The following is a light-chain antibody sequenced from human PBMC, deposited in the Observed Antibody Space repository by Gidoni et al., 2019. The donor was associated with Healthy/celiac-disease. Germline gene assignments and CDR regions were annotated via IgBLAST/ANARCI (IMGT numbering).Light chain of an antibody. J-gene: IGLJ3*02. CDR3: QSYDSSLSVWV. Sequence: QSVLTPPPSGSGAPGQRVTISCTGSSSNIGAGYDVHWYQQLPGTAPKRLIYGNRHRPSGVPDLFSGSKSGTSASLALTGLQAEDEADYYCQSYDSSLSVWVFGGGTKLTVL. V-gene: IGLV1-40*01. CDR1: SSNIGAGYD. CDR2: GNR.